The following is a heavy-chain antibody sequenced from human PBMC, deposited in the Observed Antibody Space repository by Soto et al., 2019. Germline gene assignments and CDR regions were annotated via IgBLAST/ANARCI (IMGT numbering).Heavy chain of an antibody. D-gene: IGHD2-21*01. Sequence: ASVKVSCKASGYTFTNHDINWVRQVPGQGLEWMGWMIPDSGRTGYAQKFQGRVTMTRNTSTSTAYMELSSLRNDDTAVYYCARGDQFRFRVDYWGQGTLVPGSS. V-gene: IGHV1-8*01. CDR1: GYTFTNHD. CDR2: MIPDSGRT. J-gene: IGHJ4*02. CDR3: ARGDQFRFRVDY.